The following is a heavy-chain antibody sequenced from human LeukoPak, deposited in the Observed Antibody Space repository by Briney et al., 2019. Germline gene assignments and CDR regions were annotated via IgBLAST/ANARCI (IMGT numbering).Heavy chain of an antibody. J-gene: IGHJ4*02. D-gene: IGHD4-11*01. CDR2: IYPGDSDT. CDR1: GYSFTSYW. V-gene: IGHV5-51*01. Sequence: PGESLKISRKGSGYSFTSYWIGWVRQMPGKGLEWMGIIYPGDSDTRYSPSFQGQVTISADKSISTAYLQWSSLKASDTAMYYCARLRLAMGTTSYFDYWGQGTLVTVSS. CDR3: ARLRLAMGTTSYFDY.